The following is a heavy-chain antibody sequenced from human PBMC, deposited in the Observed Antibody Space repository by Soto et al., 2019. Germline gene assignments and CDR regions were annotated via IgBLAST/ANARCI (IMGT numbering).Heavy chain of an antibody. V-gene: IGHV3-48*03. CDR1: GFTFSKFE. D-gene: IGHD3-3*02. Sequence: SGGGLVQPGGSLRLSCVASGFTFSKFEMIWVRQAPGKGLEWLSYITGSGNAQHYANSVRGRFTISRDKAKNSLYLQLSGVRVDDTAFYYFARDHEAGGIGWFAPWGQGTLVTVSS. J-gene: IGHJ5*02. CDR3: ARDHEAGGIGWFAP. CDR2: ITGSGNAQ.